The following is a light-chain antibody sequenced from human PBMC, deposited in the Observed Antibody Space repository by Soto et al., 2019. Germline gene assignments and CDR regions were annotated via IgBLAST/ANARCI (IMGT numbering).Light chain of an antibody. CDR1: SSDVGSYNL. J-gene: IGLJ2*01. Sequence: QSVLTQPASVSGSPGQSITISCTGTSSDVGSYNLVSWYQQQPGKAPKQMIYEGSKRPSGVSNRFSASKSGNTASLTISGLQAEDEADYYCCSYAGSSTNVVFGGGTKLTVL. CDR2: EGS. CDR3: CSYAGSSTNVV. V-gene: IGLV2-23*01.